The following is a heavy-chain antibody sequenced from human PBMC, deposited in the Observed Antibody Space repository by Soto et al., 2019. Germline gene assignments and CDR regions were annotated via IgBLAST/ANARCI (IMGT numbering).Heavy chain of an antibody. CDR3: ARYLKVDGMDV. CDR1: GGSISSGGYY. V-gene: IGHV4-31*03. CDR2: IDYSGST. J-gene: IGHJ6*02. Sequence: QVQLQESGPGLVKPSQTLSLTCTVSGGSISSGGYYWSWIRQHPGKGLEWIGYIDYSGSTYYNPSLKSRVTISVDASKNQFSLKLSSVTAADAAVYYCARYLKVDGMDVWGQGTTVTVSS. D-gene: IGHD2-15*01.